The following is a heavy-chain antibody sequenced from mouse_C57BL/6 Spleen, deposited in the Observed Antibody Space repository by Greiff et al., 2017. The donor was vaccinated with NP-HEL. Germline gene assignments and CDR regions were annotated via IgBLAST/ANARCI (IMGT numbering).Heavy chain of an antibody. Sequence: VQLQQSGAELVKAGASVKMSCKASGYTFTSYWMHWVKQRLGQGLEWFAETNPTNGRTYYNEKFKSKATLTVDKSSSTAYMLLSGPTFDDSAVYYCARSKKIVANYFDYWGEGTTLRDSS. J-gene: IGHJ2*01. V-gene: IGHV1S81*02. CDR1: GYTFTSYW. D-gene: IGHD1-1*01. CDR2: TNPTNGRT. CDR3: ARSKKIVANYFDY.